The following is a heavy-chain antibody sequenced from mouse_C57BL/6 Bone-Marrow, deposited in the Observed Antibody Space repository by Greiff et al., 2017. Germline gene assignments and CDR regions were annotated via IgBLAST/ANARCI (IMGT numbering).Heavy chain of an antibody. CDR1: GYTFPSYG. CDR2: IYIGNGYT. CDR3: ARSTIVTLLPMDY. J-gene: IGHJ4*01. D-gene: IGHD2-5*01. V-gene: IGHV1-58*01. Sequence: VQLQQSGAELVRPGSSVKMSCKTSGYTFPSYGINWVKQRPGQGLEWMEYIYIGNGYTEYNAKFQGKATLTSDTSSSTAYMQLSSLTSEDSAIYFCARSTIVTLLPMDYWGQGTSVTVSS.